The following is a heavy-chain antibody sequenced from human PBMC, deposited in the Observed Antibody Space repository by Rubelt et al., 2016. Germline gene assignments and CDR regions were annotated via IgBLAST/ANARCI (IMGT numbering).Heavy chain of an antibody. CDR2: INPSGSS. CDR1: RGSSSGYY. CDR3: ARGYGSGSYWNY. D-gene: IGHD3-10*01. Sequence: QVQLQQWGAGLLKPSETLSLTCAVYRGSSSGYYWSWIRQPPGKGLEWIGEINPSGSSNYNPSLRSRVTISVDTSKSHFSLKLSSVTAADTAVYYCARGYGSGSYWNYWGQGTLVSVSS. J-gene: IGHJ4*02. V-gene: IGHV4-34*01.